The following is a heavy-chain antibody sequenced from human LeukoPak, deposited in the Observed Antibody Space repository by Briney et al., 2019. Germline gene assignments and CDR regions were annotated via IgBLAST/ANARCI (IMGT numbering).Heavy chain of an antibody. CDR2: ISYSGRT. CDR1: GGSISSYY. D-gene: IGHD7-27*01. CDR3: ARKTGDLYYFDY. J-gene: IGHJ4*02. V-gene: IGHV4-59*01. Sequence: SETLSLTCTVSGGSISSYYWSWIRQPPGKGLEWIGYISYSGRTNYNPSLKSRVTMSVDTSKNQFSLRLSSVTAADTAVYYCARKTGDLYYFDYWGQGTLVTVSS.